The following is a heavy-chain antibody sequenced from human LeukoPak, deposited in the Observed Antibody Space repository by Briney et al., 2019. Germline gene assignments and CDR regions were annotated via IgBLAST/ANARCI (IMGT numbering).Heavy chain of an antibody. Sequence: GGSLRLSCAASGFTFNSYWMNWVRQAPGKGLEWVANIKRDGSEKYYVDSVKGRFTISRDNAKNSLDLQMNSLRAEDTAVYYCAKGIQLWLRFYYGMDVWGQGTTVTVSS. CDR1: GFTFNSYW. CDR2: IKRDGSEK. CDR3: AKGIQLWLRFYYGMDV. D-gene: IGHD5-18*01. J-gene: IGHJ6*02. V-gene: IGHV3-7*01.